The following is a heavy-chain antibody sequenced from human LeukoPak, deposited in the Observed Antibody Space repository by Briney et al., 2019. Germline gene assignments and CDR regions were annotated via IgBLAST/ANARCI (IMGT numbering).Heavy chain of an antibody. CDR2: IKQDGSEK. CDR3: ARDLDYDSSGYYYFSF. D-gene: IGHD3-22*01. V-gene: IGHV3-7*01. J-gene: IGHJ4*02. CDR1: GFTFSSYW. Sequence: GGSLRLSCAACGFTFSSYWMSWVRQAPGKGLEWVANIKQDGSEKYYVDSVKGRFTISRDNAKNSLYLQMNSLRAEDTAVYYCARDLDYDSSGYYYFSFWGQGTLVTVSS.